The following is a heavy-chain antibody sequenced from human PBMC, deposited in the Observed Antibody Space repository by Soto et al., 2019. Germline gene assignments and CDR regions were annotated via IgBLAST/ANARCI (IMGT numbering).Heavy chain of an antibody. V-gene: IGHV4-4*07. J-gene: IGHJ4*01. D-gene: IGHD5-12*01. CDR1: GGSINTFY. CDR3: AREGSYSAYNFAHGIQLWSFDF. CDR2: IFSSGST. Sequence: PSETLSLTCTVSGGSINTFYWSWVRQPAGKGLESTGRIFSSGSTSFNPSLESRVAMSVDTSKNHFSLNLSSVTAADMDVYYCAREGSYSAYNFAHGIQLWSFDFWGQGALVTVSS.